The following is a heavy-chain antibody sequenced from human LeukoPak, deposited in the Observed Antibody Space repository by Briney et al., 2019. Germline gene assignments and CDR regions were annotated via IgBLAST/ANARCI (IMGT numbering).Heavy chain of an antibody. J-gene: IGHJ4*02. CDR2: ISSSSSTI. D-gene: IGHD6-19*01. CDR1: GFTFSRYS. V-gene: IGHV3-48*01. CDR3: ARGAVAGTDY. Sequence: PGGSLRLSCAASGFTFSRYSMNWVLQAPGKGLEWVSYISSSSSTIYYADSVKGRFTISRDNAKNSLYLQMNSLRAEDTAVYYCARGAVAGTDYWGQGTLVTVSS.